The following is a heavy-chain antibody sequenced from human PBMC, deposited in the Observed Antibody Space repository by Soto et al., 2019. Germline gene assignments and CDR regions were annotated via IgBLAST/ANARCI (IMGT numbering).Heavy chain of an antibody. J-gene: IGHJ6*02. Sequence: EASVKVSCKASGYTFTSYYMHWVRQAPGQGLEWMGIINPSGGSTSYAQKFQGRVTMTRDTSTSTVYMELSSLRSEDTAVYYCARGYWYYDILTGQPHHYYGMDVWGQGTTVTVSS. V-gene: IGHV1-46*03. CDR2: INPSGGST. CDR1: GYTFTSYY. CDR3: ARGYWYYDILTGQPHHYYGMDV. D-gene: IGHD3-9*01.